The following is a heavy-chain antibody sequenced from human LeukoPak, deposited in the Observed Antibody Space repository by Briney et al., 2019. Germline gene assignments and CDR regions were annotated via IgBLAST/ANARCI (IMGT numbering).Heavy chain of an antibody. V-gene: IGHV4-59*01. J-gene: IGHJ4*02. D-gene: IGHD6-13*01. Sequence: SETLSLTCTVSGGSISSYYWSWIRQPPGKGLEWIGYIYYSGSTNYNPSLKSRVTISVDTSKNQFSLKLSSVTAADTAVYYCARGPAPPTAAAAKYYFDYWGQGTLVTVSP. CDR2: IYYSGST. CDR3: ARGPAPPTAAAAKYYFDY. CDR1: GGSISSYY.